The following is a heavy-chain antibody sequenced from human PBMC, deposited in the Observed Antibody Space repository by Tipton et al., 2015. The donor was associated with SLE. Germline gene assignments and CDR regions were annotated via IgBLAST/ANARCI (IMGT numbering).Heavy chain of an antibody. CDR1: GFTFDDYA. CDR3: AKDFRQGYYYYGMDV. Sequence: SLRLFCAASGFTFDDYAMHWVRQAPGKGLEWVSGISWNSGSIGYADSVKGRFTISRDNAKNSLYLQMNSLRAEDTALYYCAKDFRQGYYYYGMDVWGQGTTVTVSS. V-gene: IGHV3-9*01. J-gene: IGHJ6*02. CDR2: ISWNSGSI.